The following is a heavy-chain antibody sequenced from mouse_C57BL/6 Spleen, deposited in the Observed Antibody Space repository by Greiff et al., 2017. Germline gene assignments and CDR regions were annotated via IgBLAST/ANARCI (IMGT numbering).Heavy chain of an antibody. J-gene: IGHJ2*01. CDR3: TSSQTAQALDY. Sequence: VQLQQPGAELVMPGASVKLSCKASGYTFTSYWMHWVKQRPGQGLEWIGEIDPSDSYTNYNQKIKGKSTLTVDKSSSTAYMQLSRLTAEDSAVYCATSSQTAQALDYWGQGTTLTVSS. CDR1: GYTFTSYW. CDR2: IDPSDSYT. D-gene: IGHD3-2*02. V-gene: IGHV1-69*01.